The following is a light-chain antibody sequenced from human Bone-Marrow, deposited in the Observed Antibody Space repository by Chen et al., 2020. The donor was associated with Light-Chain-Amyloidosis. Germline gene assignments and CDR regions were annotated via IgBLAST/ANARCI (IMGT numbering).Light chain of an antibody. V-gene: IGLV2-8*01. Sequence: QSALTQPPSASGSPGQSVTISCTGTSSDIGNYDSVSWYQQHPGKAPKLIISEVSRRPAGVPDRFSGSKSGNMASLTVSRLQAEDEAEYYCSSYAGSNILYVFGSGTKVTV. CDR1: SSDIGNYDS. J-gene: IGLJ1*01. CDR2: EVS. CDR3: SSYAGSNILYV.